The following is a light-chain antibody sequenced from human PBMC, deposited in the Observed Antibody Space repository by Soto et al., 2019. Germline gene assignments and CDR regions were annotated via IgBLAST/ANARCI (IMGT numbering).Light chain of an antibody. CDR1: QSISIY. Sequence: DIQMTQSPSSLSASVGDRVTITCRASQSISIYLHWYQQKPGKAPKLLIYAASSLQGGVPSRFSGSGSGTDFTLTISSLQPEDFATYYCQQSYSTPRTFGQGTKVEVK. J-gene: IGKJ1*01. CDR2: AAS. V-gene: IGKV1-39*01. CDR3: QQSYSTPRT.